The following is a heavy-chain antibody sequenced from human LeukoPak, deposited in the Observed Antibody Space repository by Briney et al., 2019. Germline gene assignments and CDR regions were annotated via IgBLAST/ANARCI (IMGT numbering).Heavy chain of an antibody. CDR1: GFTFSTYA. J-gene: IGHJ4*02. CDR2: INHNGGNT. D-gene: IGHD3-22*01. CDR3: AKDIHYYDSSGYFDY. Sequence: GGSLRLSCAASGFTFSTYAMNWVRQAPGKGLEWVSTINHNGGNTYYADSVKGRFTISRDNSKNTLYLQMNSLRAEDTAVYYCAKDIHYYDSSGYFDYWGQGTLVTVSS. V-gene: IGHV3-23*01.